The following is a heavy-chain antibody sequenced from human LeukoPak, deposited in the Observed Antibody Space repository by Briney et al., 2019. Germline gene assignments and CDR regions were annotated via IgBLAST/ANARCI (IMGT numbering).Heavy chain of an antibody. CDR2: IYYSGST. Sequence: SETLSLTCTVSGGSISSSSYYWGWIRQPPGKGLEWIGSIYYSGSTYYNPSLKSRVTMSADTSKNQFSLKLSSVTAADTAVYYCARADGYSLIEYGMDVWGQGTTVTVSS. J-gene: IGHJ6*02. CDR3: ARADGYSLIEYGMDV. D-gene: IGHD5-18*01. CDR1: GGSISSSSYY. V-gene: IGHV4-39*07.